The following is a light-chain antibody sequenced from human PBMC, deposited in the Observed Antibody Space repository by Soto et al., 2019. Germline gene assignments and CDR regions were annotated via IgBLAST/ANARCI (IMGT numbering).Light chain of an antibody. CDR1: LSVSSK. CDR3: QQYVGSPYT. V-gene: IGKV3-20*01. CDR2: AAS. Sequence: DIVFTQSPGTLSLSPGERATLSCRASLSVSSKIAWYQQKPGQAPRLLIYAASSRATGIPDRFTGSGSGTDFTLTISRLEPEDFAVYFCQQYVGSPYTFGQGTKVDIK. J-gene: IGKJ2*01.